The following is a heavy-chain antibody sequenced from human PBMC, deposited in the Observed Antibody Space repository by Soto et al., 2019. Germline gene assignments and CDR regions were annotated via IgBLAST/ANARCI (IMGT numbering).Heavy chain of an antibody. J-gene: IGHJ4*02. CDR2: ISWNSGTI. CDR3: AKDYDFWSGCFDY. D-gene: IGHD3-3*01. Sequence: EVQLVESGGGLVQPGRSLRLSCAASGFTFDDYAMHWVRQAPGKGLEWVSGISWNSGTIGYAASVRGRFTISRDNAKNFLYLQMTSLRAEDTALYYCAKDYDFWSGCFDYWGQGTLVTVSS. CDR1: GFTFDDYA. V-gene: IGHV3-9*01.